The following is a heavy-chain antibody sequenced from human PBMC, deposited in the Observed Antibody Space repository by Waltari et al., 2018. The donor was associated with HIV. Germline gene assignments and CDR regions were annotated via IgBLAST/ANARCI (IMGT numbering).Heavy chain of an antibody. Sequence: QVQLQESGPGLVKPSQTLSLTCSVSGGSISSGSYYWSWIRQPAGKGLEWIGRIYTSGSTNYHPSLKRLVSISVDTSKNQFSLKLSSVTAADTAVYYCASQYSYGLRPNFFDYWGQGTLVTVSS. CDR3: ASQYSYGLRPNFFDY. D-gene: IGHD5-18*01. CDR1: GGSISSGSYY. CDR2: IYTSGST. V-gene: IGHV4-61*02. J-gene: IGHJ4*02.